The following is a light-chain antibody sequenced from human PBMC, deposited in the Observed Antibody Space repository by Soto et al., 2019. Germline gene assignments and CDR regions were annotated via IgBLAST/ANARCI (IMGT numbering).Light chain of an antibody. J-gene: IGLJ2*01. CDR2: AVT. Sequence: QSALTQPASVSGSPGQSITISCTGTSSDVGGYAYVCWYQQYPGKAPKLMIYAVTNRPSGVSNRFSGSKSGNTASLGISGLQAEDEADYYCSSYTSTGTVVFGGGTKLTVL. CDR1: SSDVGGYAY. CDR3: SSYTSTGTVV. V-gene: IGLV2-14*01.